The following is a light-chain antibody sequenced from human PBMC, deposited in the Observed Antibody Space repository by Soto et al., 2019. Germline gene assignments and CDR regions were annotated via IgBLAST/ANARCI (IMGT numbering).Light chain of an antibody. Sequence: QSVLTQPPSASGTPGQRVTVSCSGSSSDIGSNYVHWYQQLPGRAPTLLIYSDHQRSSGVPDRFSGSKSGTSASLAINGLRSEDEADYYCATWRDSLSEYVFGPGTKVIVL. CDR3: ATWRDSLSEYV. CDR1: SSDIGSNY. V-gene: IGLV1-47*02. CDR2: SDH. J-gene: IGLJ1*01.